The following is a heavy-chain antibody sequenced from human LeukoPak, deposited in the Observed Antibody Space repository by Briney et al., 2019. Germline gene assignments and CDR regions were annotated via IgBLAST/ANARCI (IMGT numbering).Heavy chain of an antibody. J-gene: IGHJ6*03. V-gene: IGHV1-46*01. CDR1: GYTFTSYY. Sequence: ASVTVSCKASGYTFTSYYMHWVRQAPGQGLEWMGIINPSGDSTSYAQKFQGRVTVTRDMSTSTVYMELSSLRSEDTAVYYCARTYSSSSGDYYMDVWGKGTTVTVSS. CDR2: INPSGDST. D-gene: IGHD6-6*01. CDR3: ARTYSSSSGDYYMDV.